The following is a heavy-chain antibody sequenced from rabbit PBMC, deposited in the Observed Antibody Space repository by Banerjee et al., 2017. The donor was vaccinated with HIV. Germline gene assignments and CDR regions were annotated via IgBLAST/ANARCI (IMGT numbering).Heavy chain of an antibody. J-gene: IGHJ4*01. D-gene: IGHD4-1*01. CDR2: INTATGKG. CDR3: GRDLAGAIGWNFNL. V-gene: IGHV1S45*01. Sequence: QEQLVESGRGLVKPEGSLKLSCKASGFSFSDRDVMCWVRQAPGKGLEWIACINTATGKGVYASWAKGRLTISKTSSTTVTLEMTSLTDADTATYFCGRDLAGAIGWNFNLWGQGTLVTVS. CDR1: GFSFSDRDV.